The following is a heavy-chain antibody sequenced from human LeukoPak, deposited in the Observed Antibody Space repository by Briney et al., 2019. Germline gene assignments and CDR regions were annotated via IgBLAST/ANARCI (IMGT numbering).Heavy chain of an antibody. CDR3: VTRNWILGDTYFDY. CDR1: GYXFSTYW. D-gene: IGHD2-2*03. Sequence: GESLKISCNASGYXFSTYWICWVRQMPGKGLEWMGIVYPGDSDTRYSPSFQGQVTISADKSISTAYLQWSSLGASDTAIYYCVTRNWILGDTYFDYWGQGTLVTVSS. CDR2: VYPGDSDT. V-gene: IGHV5-51*01. J-gene: IGHJ4*02.